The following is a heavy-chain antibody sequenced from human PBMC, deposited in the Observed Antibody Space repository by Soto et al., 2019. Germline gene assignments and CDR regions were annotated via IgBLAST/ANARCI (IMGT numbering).Heavy chain of an antibody. J-gene: IGHJ4*02. CDR2: ISSTGTSM. CDR3: ARETHLIDE. CDR1: GFTFSSSE. Sequence: VQLVESGGDLVQPGGSVRLSCAASGFTFSSSEMNWVRQAPGKGLAWVSYISSTGTSMDYADAVKGRITISRDNYKNSLHLQLNSRRDEDTAYYYCARETHLIDEWGQGTLVSVSA. V-gene: IGHV3-48*03.